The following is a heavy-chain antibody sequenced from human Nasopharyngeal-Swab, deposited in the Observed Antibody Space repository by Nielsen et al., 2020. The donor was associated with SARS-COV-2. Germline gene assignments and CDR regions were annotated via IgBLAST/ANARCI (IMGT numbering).Heavy chain of an antibody. CDR3: TTRAIASTAIWRNAFDI. J-gene: IGHJ3*02. CDR2: IKSKSDGGTT. Sequence: GESLKISCAVSGFTFSNAWMSWVRQAPGKGLEWVGRIKSKSDGGTTDYAAPVKGRFTVSRDDSKNTLYLQMDSLKTEDTAVYYCTTRAIASTAIWRNAFDIWGQGTMVTVSS. CDR1: GFTFSNAW. D-gene: IGHD2-21*02. V-gene: IGHV3-15*01.